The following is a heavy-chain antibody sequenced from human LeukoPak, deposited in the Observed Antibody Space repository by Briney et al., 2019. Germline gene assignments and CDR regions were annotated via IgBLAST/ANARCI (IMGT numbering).Heavy chain of an antibody. CDR2: ISGSGGRT. CDR3: ARLWFRELPFDY. J-gene: IGHJ4*02. D-gene: IGHD3-10*01. Sequence: PGGSLRLSCAASGFTFSSYAMSWVRQAPGKGLEWVSAISGSGGRTHYADSVKGRFTISRDNSKNTLYPQMNSLRADDTAVYYCARLWFRELPFDYWGQGTLVTVPS. V-gene: IGHV3-23*01. CDR1: GFTFSSYA.